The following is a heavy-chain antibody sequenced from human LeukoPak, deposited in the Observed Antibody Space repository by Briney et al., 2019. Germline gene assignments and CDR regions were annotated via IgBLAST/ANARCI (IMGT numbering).Heavy chain of an antibody. CDR1: GGSFSGYY. V-gene: IGHV4-34*01. CDR3: AGSYDSSGYYLFDI. CDR2: INHSGST. Sequence: KPSETLSLTCAVYGGSFSGYYWSWIRQPPGKGLEWIGEINHSGSTNYNPSLKSRVTISVDTSKNQFSLKLSSVTAADTAVYYCAGSYDSSGYYLFDIWGQGTMVTVSS. J-gene: IGHJ3*02. D-gene: IGHD3-22*01.